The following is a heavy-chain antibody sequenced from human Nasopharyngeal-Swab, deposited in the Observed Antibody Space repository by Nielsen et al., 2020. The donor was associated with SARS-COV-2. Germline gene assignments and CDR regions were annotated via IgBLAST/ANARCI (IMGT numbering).Heavy chain of an antibody. CDR3: ARYGDYVGGYY. CDR2: IYYSGST. D-gene: IGHD4-17*01. V-gene: IGHV4-31*03. CDR1: GGSISSGGYY. Sequence: SETLSLTCTVSGGSISSGGYYWSWIRQQPGKGLEWIGYIYYSGSTYYNPSLKNRVTISVDTSKNQFSLKLSSVTAADTAVYYCARYGDYVGGYYWGQGTLVTVSS. J-gene: IGHJ4*02.